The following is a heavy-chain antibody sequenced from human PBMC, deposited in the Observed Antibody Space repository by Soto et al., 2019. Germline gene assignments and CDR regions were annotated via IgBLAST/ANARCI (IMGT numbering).Heavy chain of an antibody. V-gene: IGHV1-46*01. J-gene: IGHJ4*02. CDR3: ARGIYDYVWGSYRSHYFDY. CDR1: GYTFTSYY. CDR2: INPSGGST. Sequence: QVQLVQSGAEVKKPGASVKVSCKASGYTFTSYYMHWVRQAPGQGLEWMGIINPSGGSTSYAQKFQGRVTMTRDTSTSTVYMELSSLRSEDTAVYYCARGIYDYVWGSYRSHYFDYWGQGTLVTVSS. D-gene: IGHD3-16*02.